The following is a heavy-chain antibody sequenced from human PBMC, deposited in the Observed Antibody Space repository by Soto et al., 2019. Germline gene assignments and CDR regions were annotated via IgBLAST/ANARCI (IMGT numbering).Heavy chain of an antibody. CDR1: GYAFTSYG. J-gene: IGHJ1*01. CDR2: ISAYNGNT. CDR3: ASCNVRVPCDILTGYYGHAEYFQH. D-gene: IGHD3-9*01. V-gene: IGHV1-18*01. Sequence: ASVKVSCKASGYAFTSYGISWVRQAPGQGLEWMGWISAYNGNTNYAQKLQGRVTMTTDTSTSTAYMELRSLRSDDTAVYYCASCNVRVPCDILTGYYGHAEYFQHWGQGTLVTVSS.